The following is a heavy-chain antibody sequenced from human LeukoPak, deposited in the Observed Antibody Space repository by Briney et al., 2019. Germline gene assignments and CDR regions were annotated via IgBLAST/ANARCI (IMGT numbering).Heavy chain of an antibody. D-gene: IGHD3-10*01. J-gene: IGHJ4*02. CDR2: IYPVDSDT. Sequence: GESLKISCKASGYTFTTYWIGWVRQMPGKGLEWMGIIYPVDSDTRYSPSFQGQVTISADKSINTAYLQWSSLQASDTAMYYCARQEDLVRFGDLLRAFDYWGQGTLVTVSS. CDR1: GYTFTTYW. V-gene: IGHV5-51*01. CDR3: ARQEDLVRFGDLLRAFDY.